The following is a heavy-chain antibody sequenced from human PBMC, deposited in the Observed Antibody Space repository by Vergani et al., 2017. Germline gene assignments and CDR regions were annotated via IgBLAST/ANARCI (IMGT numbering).Heavy chain of an antibody. Sequence: QVQLQESGPGLVKPSEILSLTCTVSGDSVISTDYHLGWIRQPPGKGLEWIGCMDYSGSTSYNPSLESRISISFETPKNQFSLRLTSVTAADTAVYYCASKRGACRAAYCHSYDFWGPGTLVGVSS. J-gene: IGHJ4*02. CDR1: GDSVISTDYH. D-gene: IGHD2-15*01. CDR2: MDYSGST. CDR3: ASKRGACRAAYCHSYDF. V-gene: IGHV4-39*01.